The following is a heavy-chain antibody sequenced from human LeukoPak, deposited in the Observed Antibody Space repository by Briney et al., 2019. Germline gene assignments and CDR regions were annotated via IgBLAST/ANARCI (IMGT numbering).Heavy chain of an antibody. CDR3: ARDHYDYVWGSLYGMDV. CDR2: ISSSGSTI. D-gene: IGHD3-16*01. CDR1: GFTFSDYY. Sequence: GGSLRLSCAASGFTFSDYYMSWIRQAPGKGLEWVSYISSSGSTIYYADSVKGRFTISRDNAKNSLYLQMNSLRAEDTAVYYCARDHYDYVWGSLYGMDVWGQGTTVTVSS. J-gene: IGHJ6*02. V-gene: IGHV3-11*01.